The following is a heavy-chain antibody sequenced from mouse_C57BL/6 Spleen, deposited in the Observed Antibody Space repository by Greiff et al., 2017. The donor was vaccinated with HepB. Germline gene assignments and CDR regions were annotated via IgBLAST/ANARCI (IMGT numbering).Heavy chain of an antibody. CDR1: GYTFTSYW. J-gene: IGHJ4*01. V-gene: IGHV1-74*01. D-gene: IGHD1-1*01. CDR3: AGRFITTVEGYYYAMDY. CDR2: IHPSDSDT. Sequence: QVQLQQPGAELVKPGASVKVSCKASGYTFTSYWMHWVKQRPGQGLEWIGRIHPSDSDTNYNQKFKGKATLTVDKSSSTAYMQLSSLTSEGSAVYYCAGRFITTVEGYYYAMDYWGQGTSVTVSS.